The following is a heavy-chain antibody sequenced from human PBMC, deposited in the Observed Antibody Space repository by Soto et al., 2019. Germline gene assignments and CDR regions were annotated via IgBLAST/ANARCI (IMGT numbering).Heavy chain of an antibody. V-gene: IGHV4-59*01. J-gene: IGHJ2*01. CDR2: SYYSGST. D-gene: IGHD3-22*01. CDR3: ARGLSDDSSGYYLTRWITRWYFDL. CDR1: GGSISSYY. Sequence: QVQLQESGPGLVKPSETLSLTCTVSGGSISSYYWSWIRQLPGKGLEWSGYSYYSGSTNYNPSLTRRVTISEETSKTQFSLKLICVTAADTAVYYCARGLSDDSSGYYLTRWITRWYFDLWGRGTLVTVSS.